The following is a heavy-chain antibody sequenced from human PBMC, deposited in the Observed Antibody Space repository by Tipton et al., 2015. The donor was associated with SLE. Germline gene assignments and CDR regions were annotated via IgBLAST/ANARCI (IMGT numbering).Heavy chain of an antibody. CDR1: GGSFSGYS. CDR3: VRQALAALARKDYYYGMDV. D-gene: IGHD6-19*01. CDR2: TNPSGNT. Sequence: AVCGGSFSGYSWSWIRQSPGKGLEWIGQTNPSGNTKYNPSLQSRVTISVDTPKNQFSLKLNSVTAADTAVYYCVRQALAALARKDYYYGMDVWGQGTTVTVSS. V-gene: IGHV4-34*01. J-gene: IGHJ6*02.